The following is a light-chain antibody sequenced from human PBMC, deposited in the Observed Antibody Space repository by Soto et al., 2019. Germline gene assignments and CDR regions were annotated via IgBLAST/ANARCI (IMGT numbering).Light chain of an antibody. CDR1: QSVSSY. V-gene: IGKV3-11*01. J-gene: IGKJ4*01. Sequence: EIVLTHSPAALALSPVERTNLSCMASQSVSSYLAWYQQKPGQANRLLIYDAYNRATGITARFSGSGSGTDFTLTIRSLEPEDFAVYYCKQRSNWQLNFGGGTKVDIK. CDR2: DAY. CDR3: KQRSNWQLN.